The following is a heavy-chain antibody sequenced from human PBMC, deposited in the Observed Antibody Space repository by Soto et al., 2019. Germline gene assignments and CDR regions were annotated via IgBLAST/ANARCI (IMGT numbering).Heavy chain of an antibody. CDR1: GFTFSSYW. J-gene: IGHJ4*02. D-gene: IGHD7-27*01. CDR3: VRGQPWAFES. CDR2: IKGDGSEK. Sequence: HPGGSLRLSCAASGFTFSSYWINWVRQAPGKGLEWVANIKGDGSEKSYVDSVKGRFTISRDNAKNSLYLQMSSLRAEDTAVYHCVRGQPWAFESWGQGTLVTVFS. V-gene: IGHV3-7*01.